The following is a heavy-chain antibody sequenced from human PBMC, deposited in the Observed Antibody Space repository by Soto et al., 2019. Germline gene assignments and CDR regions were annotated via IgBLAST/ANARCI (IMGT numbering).Heavy chain of an antibody. CDR1: SDAISSCDYY. CDR2: IYYYGTT. V-gene: IGHV4-31*03. CDR3: ARGRTLATF. Sequence: QVRLQESGPGLVKTSQTVSRTCSVSSDAISSCDYYWSWSRQEPGKGMEWTGDIYYYGTTHYNPSLKGRVTISVDTAKNQFSLSLSSVTAADTSVYYCARGRTLATFWGQGTLFTVSS. D-gene: IGHD5-12*01. J-gene: IGHJ4*02.